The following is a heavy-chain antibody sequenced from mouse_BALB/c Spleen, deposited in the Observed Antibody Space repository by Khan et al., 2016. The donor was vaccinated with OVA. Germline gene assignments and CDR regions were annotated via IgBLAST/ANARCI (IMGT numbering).Heavy chain of an antibody. J-gene: IGHJ3*01. CDR3: AREGAYYRSDGWFAY. Sequence: QMQLEESGAELARPGASVKMSCKASGYTFTSYTMHWIKQRPGQGLEWIGYINPSNSYTNYNQKFKDKATLTADKSSSTAYMQLSSLTSEDSAVYYCAREGAYYRSDGWFAYWGQGTLFTVSA. V-gene: IGHV1-4*01. D-gene: IGHD2-14*01. CDR2: INPSNSYT. CDR1: GYTFTSYT.